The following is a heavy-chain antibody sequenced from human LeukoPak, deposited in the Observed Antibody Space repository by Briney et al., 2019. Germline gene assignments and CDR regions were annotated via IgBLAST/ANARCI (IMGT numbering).Heavy chain of an antibody. D-gene: IGHD1-1*01. CDR1: GFIFISHG. V-gene: IGHV3-30*02. Sequence: PGGSLRLSCAASGFIFISHGMHWARQAPDKGLEWVAMIRADGSDKWYAESVKGRFSISRDNSRNMVYLQMNSPRPEDTAVYYCVRDFNWAFDYWGQGTLVTVSS. CDR2: IRADGSDK. CDR3: VRDFNWAFDY. J-gene: IGHJ4*02.